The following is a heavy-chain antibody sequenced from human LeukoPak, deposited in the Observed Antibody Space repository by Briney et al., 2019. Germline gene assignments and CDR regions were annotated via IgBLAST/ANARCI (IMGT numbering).Heavy chain of an antibody. Sequence: GASVKVSCKASGHTFTGYYMHWVRQAPGQGLEWMGWINPNSGGTNYAQKFQGRVTMTTDTSTSTAYMELRSLRSDDTAVYYCARVHSYYYYGMDVWGQGTTVTVSS. D-gene: IGHD2-21*01. V-gene: IGHV1-2*02. CDR1: GHTFTGYY. CDR3: ARVHSYYYYGMDV. J-gene: IGHJ6*02. CDR2: INPNSGGT.